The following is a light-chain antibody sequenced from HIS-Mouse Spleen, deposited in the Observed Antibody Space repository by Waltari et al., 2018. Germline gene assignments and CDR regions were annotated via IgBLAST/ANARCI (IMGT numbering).Light chain of an antibody. CDR2: DVS. Sequence: QSALTQPRSVSGSPGQSVTISCTGTSSDVGGYNYVPWYQQHPGKAPKLMIYDVSKRPSGLPDRFSGSKPGTTASLTISGRQAEDEADYYCCSYAGSYRVFGTGTKVTVL. CDR3: CSYAGSYRV. V-gene: IGLV2-11*01. J-gene: IGLJ1*01. CDR1: SSDVGGYNY.